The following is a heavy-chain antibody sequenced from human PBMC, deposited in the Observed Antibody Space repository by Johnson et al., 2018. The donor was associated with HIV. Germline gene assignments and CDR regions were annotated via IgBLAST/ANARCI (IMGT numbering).Heavy chain of an antibody. V-gene: IGHV3-30*04. CDR3: RRNSGNGLVLRGDAFDM. D-gene: IGHD2-8*01. CDR1: GFTFSSYA. J-gene: IGHJ3*02. Sequence: QVQLVESGGGVVQPGRSLRLSCAASGFTFSSYAMHWVRQAPGKGLAWVAVISYDGSNKYYADSVKGRFPISKDNSKNTLHLQMNSLRPEDTAVYYCRRNSGNGLVLRGDAFDMWGQGTMVTVSS. CDR2: ISYDGSNK.